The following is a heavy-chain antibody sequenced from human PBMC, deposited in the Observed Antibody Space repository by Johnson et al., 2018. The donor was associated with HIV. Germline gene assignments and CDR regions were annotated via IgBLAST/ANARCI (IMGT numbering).Heavy chain of an antibody. J-gene: IGHJ3*02. V-gene: IGHV3-20*04. CDR3: ARAVCRGGRCYSHDAFDI. CDR2: INWNGGST. Sequence: VQLVESGGGVVQPGGSPRLSCAASGFFFDDYGMTWVRQPPGRGLEWVSGINWNGGSTGYTDSVKGRFTISREDAKNSLYLQMNSLRAGDTALYYCARAVCRGGRCYSHDAFDIWGQGTMVTVSS. CDR1: GFFFDDYG. D-gene: IGHD2-15*01.